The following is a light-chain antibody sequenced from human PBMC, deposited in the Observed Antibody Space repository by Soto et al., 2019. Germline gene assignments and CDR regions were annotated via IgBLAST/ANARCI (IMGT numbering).Light chain of an antibody. CDR2: EVT. CDR1: SSDVGGYDY. J-gene: IGLJ1*01. V-gene: IGLV2-14*01. CDR3: SSHTSGDTRV. Sequence: QSALTQPASVSGSPGQSIAISCTGTSSDVGGYDYVSWYQQHLDKAPKLIIYEVTKRPPGVSNRFSGSKSGNTASLTISGLHPDDEADYYCSSHTSGDTRVLGSGTKLTVL.